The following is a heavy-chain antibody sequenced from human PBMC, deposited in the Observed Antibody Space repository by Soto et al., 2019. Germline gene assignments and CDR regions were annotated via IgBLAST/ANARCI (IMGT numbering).Heavy chain of an antibody. J-gene: IGHJ5*02. V-gene: IGHV4-59*01. CDR1: GGSISSYY. CDR2: IYYSGST. Sequence: PSETLSLTCTVSGGSISSYYWSWIRQPPGKGLEWIGYIYYSGSTNYNPSLKSRVTISVDTSKNQFSLKLSSVTAADTAVYYCARVVGDCSGGSCYSVWFDPWGQGT. CDR3: ARVVGDCSGGSCYSVWFDP. D-gene: IGHD2-15*01.